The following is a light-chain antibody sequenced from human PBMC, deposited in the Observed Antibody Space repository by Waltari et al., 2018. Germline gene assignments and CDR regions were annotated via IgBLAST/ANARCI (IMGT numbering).Light chain of an antibody. CDR1: QLVSRA. J-gene: IGKJ1*01. Sequence: EIVLTQSPGTLSLSPGERATLSCRASQLVSRALAWYQQNPGQAPRLLIYGASNRATGIPDRFSGSGSGTDFSLIISRLEPEDFAVYYCQHYVSLPVTFGQGTKVEIK. CDR2: GAS. CDR3: QHYVSLPVT. V-gene: IGKV3-20*01.